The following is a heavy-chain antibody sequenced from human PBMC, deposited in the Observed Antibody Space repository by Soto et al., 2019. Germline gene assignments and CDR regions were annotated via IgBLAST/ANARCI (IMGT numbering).Heavy chain of an antibody. CDR1: GFTVSSNY. CDR3: ARDRREGGSQGGYYYYYYYMDV. Sequence: GGSLRLSCAASGFTVSSNYMSWVRQAPGKGLEWVSVIYSGGSTYYADSVKGRFTISRDNSKNTLYLQMNSLRAEDTAVYYCARDRREGGSQGGYYYYYYYMDVWGKGTTVTVSS. J-gene: IGHJ6*03. V-gene: IGHV3-66*01. D-gene: IGHD2-15*01. CDR2: IYSGGST.